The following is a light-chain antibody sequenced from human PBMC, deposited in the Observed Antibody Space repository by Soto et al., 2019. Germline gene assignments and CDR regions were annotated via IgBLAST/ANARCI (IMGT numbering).Light chain of an antibody. CDR3: QQYDNLLT. V-gene: IGKV1-33*01. Sequence: DIQMTQSPSSLSASVGDRVTITCQASQDISNYLNWYQQKPGKAPKLLIYDASNLETGVPSRFSGSGSGTDFTFTISSLQPEDIATYSCQQYDNLLTFGGGTKVEL. CDR2: DAS. CDR1: QDISNY. J-gene: IGKJ4*01.